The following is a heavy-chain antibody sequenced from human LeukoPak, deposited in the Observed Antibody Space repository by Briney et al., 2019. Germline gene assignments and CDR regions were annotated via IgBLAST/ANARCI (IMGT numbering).Heavy chain of an antibody. V-gene: IGHV1-58*02. CDR2: IVVGSGNT. D-gene: IGHD3-10*01. CDR1: GFTFTSSA. CDR3: ATLVTGFGESDFDY. J-gene: IGHJ4*02. Sequence: ASVKVSCKASGFTFTSSAMQWVRQARGQRLEWIGWIVVGSGNTNYAQKFQGRVTMTEDTSTDTAYMELSSLRSEDTAVYYCATLVTGFGESDFDYWGQGTLVTVSS.